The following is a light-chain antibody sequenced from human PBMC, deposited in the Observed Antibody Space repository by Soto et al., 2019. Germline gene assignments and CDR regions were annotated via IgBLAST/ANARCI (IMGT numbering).Light chain of an antibody. Sequence: IVLTESPGTLSLSPGERATLSCRASQSVGSNLAWYQQKPGQAPRLLIYGASTRATGIPARFSGSGSGTEFTLTISSLQSENFAVYYCQQYNEWPWTFGQGTKVDIK. J-gene: IGKJ1*01. CDR2: GAS. V-gene: IGKV3-15*01. CDR1: QSVGSN. CDR3: QQYNEWPWT.